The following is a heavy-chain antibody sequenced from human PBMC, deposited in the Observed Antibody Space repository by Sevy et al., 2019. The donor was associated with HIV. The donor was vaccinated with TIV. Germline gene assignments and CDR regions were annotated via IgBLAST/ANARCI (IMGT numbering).Heavy chain of an antibody. D-gene: IGHD1-1*01. V-gene: IGHV3-33*06. CDR2: IWYDGSNK. Sequence: GGSLRLSCAASGFTFSSYGMHWVRQAPGKGLEWVAVIWYDGSNKYYADSVKGRFTNSRDNSKNTLYLQMNSLRAEDTAVYYCAKDPLSQDNPYYYFDYWGQGTLVTVSS. J-gene: IGHJ4*02. CDR3: AKDPLSQDNPYYYFDY. CDR1: GFTFSSYG.